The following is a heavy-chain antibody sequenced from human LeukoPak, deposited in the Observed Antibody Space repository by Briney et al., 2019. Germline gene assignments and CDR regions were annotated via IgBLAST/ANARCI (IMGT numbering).Heavy chain of an antibody. J-gene: IGHJ4*02. CDR3: ASGWLTQDDS. D-gene: IGHD3-9*01. CDR2: INHSGST. Sequence: SETLSLTCAVYGGSFSGYFRTWIRQPPGKGLEWIGEINHSGSTNYNPSLKSRVTISADTSKSQFSLRLGSVTAADTAVYYCASGWLTQDDSWGQGTLVTVSS. V-gene: IGHV4-34*01. CDR1: GGSFSGYF.